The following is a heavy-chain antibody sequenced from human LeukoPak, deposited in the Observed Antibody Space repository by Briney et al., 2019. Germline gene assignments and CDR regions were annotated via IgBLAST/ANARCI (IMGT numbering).Heavy chain of an antibody. CDR3: VKDLPASGWYS. V-gene: IGHV3-23*01. J-gene: IGHJ4*02. Sequence: GGSLRLSCAGSGFTFDNYMAWVRQAPGMGLGWVSAITGSGDYTYYTDSVKGRFTISRDNSKNTLYLQMNSLRAEDTAIYYCVKDLPASGWYSWGQGTLVTVSS. D-gene: IGHD6-19*01. CDR1: GFTFDNY. CDR2: ITGSGDYT.